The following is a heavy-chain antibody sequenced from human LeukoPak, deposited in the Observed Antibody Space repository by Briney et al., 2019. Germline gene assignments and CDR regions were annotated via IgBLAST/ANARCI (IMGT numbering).Heavy chain of an antibody. CDR1: GGSISSGSYY. V-gene: IGHV4-39*01. CDR3: LTAYSGRYFDL. Sequence: SETLSLTCTVSGGSISSGSYYWGWIRQPPGQGLEWIATIYYSGSTYYNPSLKSRVTISVDTSKNQFSLKLSSVTAADTAVYYCLTAYSGRYFDLWGRGTLVTVSS. CDR2: IYYSGST. D-gene: IGHD2-15*01. J-gene: IGHJ2*01.